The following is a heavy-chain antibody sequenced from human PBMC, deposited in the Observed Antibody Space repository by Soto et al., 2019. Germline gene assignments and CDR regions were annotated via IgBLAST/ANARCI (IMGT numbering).Heavy chain of an antibody. CDR1: GGSISSYY. V-gene: IGHV4-4*07. CDR3: ARDRGDILTGYYIKRSRDYYYYGMDV. D-gene: IGHD3-9*01. CDR2: IYTSGST. J-gene: IGHJ6*02. Sequence: PSETLSLTCTVSGGSISSYYWSWIRQPAGKGLEWIGRIYTSGSTNYNPSLKSRVTMSVDTSKNQFSLKLSSVTAADTAVYYCARDRGDILTGYYIKRSRDYYYYGMDVWGQGTTVSLL.